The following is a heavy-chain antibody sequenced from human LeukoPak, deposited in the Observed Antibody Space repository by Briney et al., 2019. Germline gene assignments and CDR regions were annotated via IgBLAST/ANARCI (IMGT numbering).Heavy chain of an antibody. CDR1: GFTFSSYA. J-gene: IGHJ4*02. Sequence: GGSQRLSCAASGFTFSSYAMHWVRQAPGKGLEYVSAISSNGGSTYYANSVKGRFTISRDNSKNTLYLQMGSLRAEDMAVYYCARESTGDCGGDCYSVFFDYWGQGTLVTVSS. D-gene: IGHD2-21*01. CDR2: ISSNGGST. CDR3: ARESTGDCGGDCYSVFFDY. V-gene: IGHV3-64*01.